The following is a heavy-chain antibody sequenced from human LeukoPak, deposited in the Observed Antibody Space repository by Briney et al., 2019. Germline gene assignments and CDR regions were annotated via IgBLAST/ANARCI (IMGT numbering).Heavy chain of an antibody. CDR3: AREFQQWLVYGAFDI. CDR1: GGSISSYY. J-gene: IGHJ3*02. V-gene: IGHV4-4*07. D-gene: IGHD6-19*01. Sequence: SETLSLPCTVSGGSISSYYWSWIRQPAGKGLEWIGRIYTSGSTNYNPSLKSRVTISVDKSKNQFSLKLSSVTAADTAVYYCAREFQQWLVYGAFDIWGQGTMVTVSS. CDR2: IYTSGST.